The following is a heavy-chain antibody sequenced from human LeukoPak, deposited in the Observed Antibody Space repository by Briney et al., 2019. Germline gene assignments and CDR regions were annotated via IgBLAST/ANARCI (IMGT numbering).Heavy chain of an antibody. D-gene: IGHD5-12*01. Sequence: ASVKLSCKASGYIFTSYPVNWVRQAPGQGLKWLGWINTHTGNPTYGQGFTGWLAFSLDTSFTTAYVQISNLKTEDTATYYCARERRGYRFGQAFDIWGQGTVVTVSS. J-gene: IGHJ3*02. V-gene: IGHV7-4-1*02. CDR1: GYIFTSYP. CDR3: ARERRGYRFGQAFDI. CDR2: INTHTGNP.